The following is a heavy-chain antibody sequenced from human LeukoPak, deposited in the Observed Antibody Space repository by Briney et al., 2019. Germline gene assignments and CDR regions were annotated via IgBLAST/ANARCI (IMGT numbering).Heavy chain of an antibody. D-gene: IGHD2-15*01. CDR1: GFTFDDYT. CDR3: AKDMEGYCSGGTCYSPFDY. J-gene: IGHJ4*02. CDR2: ISWDGGST. Sequence: GESLTLSCAASGFTFDDYTMHWVRHAPGKGMELVCLISWDGGSTYYADSVKGRFTISRDNSKNSLYLQMNSLRTEDTALYYCAKDMEGYCSGGTCYSPFDYWGQGTLVTVSS. V-gene: IGHV3-43*01.